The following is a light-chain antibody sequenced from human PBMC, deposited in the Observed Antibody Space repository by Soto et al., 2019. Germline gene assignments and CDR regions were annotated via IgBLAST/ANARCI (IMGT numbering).Light chain of an antibody. CDR3: QSYDSSLREV. J-gene: IGLJ2*01. CDR1: SSNIGAGYD. V-gene: IGLV1-40*01. CDR2: GNS. Sequence: QSVLTQPPSVYGAPGQRVTISCNGSSSNIGAGYDVHWYQQLPGTAPKLLIYGNSNRPSGVPDRFSGSKSGTSASLAITGLQAEDEADYCCQSYDSSLREVFGGGTKLTVL.